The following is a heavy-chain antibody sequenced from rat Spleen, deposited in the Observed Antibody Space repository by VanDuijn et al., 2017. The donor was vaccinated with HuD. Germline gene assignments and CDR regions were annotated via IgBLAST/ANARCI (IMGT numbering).Heavy chain of an antibody. CDR1: GFTFSTFP. V-gene: IGHV5-7*01. CDR2: ISYDGSST. Sequence: EVQLVESGGGLVQPGRSLKLSCAASGFTFSTFPMAWVRQAPKKGLEWVASISYDGSSTYYRDSVKGRFTISRDNAKSTLYLQMDSLRSEDTATYYCARSGVEYWGQGVMVTVSS. CDR3: ARSGVEY. J-gene: IGHJ2*01. D-gene: IGHD4-3*01.